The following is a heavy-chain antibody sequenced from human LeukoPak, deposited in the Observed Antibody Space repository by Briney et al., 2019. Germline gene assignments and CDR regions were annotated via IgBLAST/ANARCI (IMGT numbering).Heavy chain of an antibody. CDR2: IIPIFGIA. D-gene: IGHD5-12*01. CDR3: AREVKGGYDRLNWFDP. CDR1: GGTFSSYA. Sequence: SVKVSCKASGGTFSSYAISWVRQAPRQGLEWMGRIIPIFGIANYAQKFQGRVTITADKSTSTAYMELSSLRSEDTAVYYCAREVKGGYDRLNWFDPWGQGTLVTVSS. V-gene: IGHV1-69*04. J-gene: IGHJ5*02.